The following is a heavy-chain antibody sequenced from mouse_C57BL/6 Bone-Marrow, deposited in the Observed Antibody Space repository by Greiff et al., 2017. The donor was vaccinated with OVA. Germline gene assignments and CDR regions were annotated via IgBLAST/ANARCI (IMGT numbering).Heavy chain of an antibody. CDR3: ARSEIEGFAY. Sequence: QVQLQQPGAELVKPGASVKMSCKASGYTFTSYWITWVKQRPGQGLEWIGDIYPGSGSTNYNEKVKGKVTLTVDTSSSTAYMQLSSLTSEDSAIYYCARSEIEGFAYWGQGTLITVSA. CDR2: IYPGSGST. V-gene: IGHV1-55*01. CDR1: GYTFTSYW. J-gene: IGHJ3*01.